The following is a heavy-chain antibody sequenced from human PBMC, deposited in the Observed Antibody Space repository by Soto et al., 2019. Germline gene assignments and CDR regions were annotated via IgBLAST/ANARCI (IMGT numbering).Heavy chain of an antibody. Sequence: GGSLRLSCAASGFTFNIYGMHWVRQAPDKGLEWVALISYDGSNQYYADSVKGRFTISRDNSKNTLFLQMNSLRADDTAVYYCAKDQASGQGSFDSWGQGTLVAVSS. J-gene: IGHJ4*02. CDR2: ISYDGSNQ. V-gene: IGHV3-30*18. CDR3: AKDQASGQGSFDS. CDR1: GFTFNIYG.